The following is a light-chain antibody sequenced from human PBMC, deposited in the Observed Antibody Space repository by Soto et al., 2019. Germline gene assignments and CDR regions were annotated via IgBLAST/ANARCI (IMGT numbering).Light chain of an antibody. CDR2: WAS. J-gene: IGKJ3*01. CDR1: QSVLYSSNNNNY. V-gene: IGKV4-1*01. CDR3: QQYYSAPFT. Sequence: DIVMTQSPDSLAVSLGERVTINCKSGQSVLYSSNNNNYLAWYQQKPGQPPKLLIYWASTRESGVPDRFSGSGSGTDFTLTISSLQAEDVAVYYCQQYYSAPFTFGPGTKVDIK.